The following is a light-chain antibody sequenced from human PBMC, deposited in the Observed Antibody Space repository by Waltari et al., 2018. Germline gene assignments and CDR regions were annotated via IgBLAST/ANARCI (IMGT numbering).Light chain of an antibody. J-gene: IGLJ2*01. CDR3: CSYAGTWL. Sequence: QSALTQPASMSASPGQPITISCTAPNTDVATYDLVSWYQQPPGNAPKLLIFQGTTRPSEVSSRFSGSKSADTASLTISGLQPEDEAYYYCCSYAGTWLFGGGTKLTVL. V-gene: IGLV2-23*01. CDR2: QGT. CDR1: NTDVATYDL.